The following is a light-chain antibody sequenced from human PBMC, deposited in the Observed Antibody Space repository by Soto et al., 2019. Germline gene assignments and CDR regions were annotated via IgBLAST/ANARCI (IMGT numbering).Light chain of an antibody. CDR3: SSYTSITTYV. CDR1: SSDVGGYNY. V-gene: IGLV2-14*01. Sequence: QSVLTQPASVSGSPGQSITISCTGTSSDVGGYNYVSWYQHHPGKAPQLMIYEVNNRPSGVSNRFSGSKSGNTASLTISGLQVEDEADYYCSSYTSITTYVFGSGTKLTVL. CDR2: EVN. J-gene: IGLJ1*01.